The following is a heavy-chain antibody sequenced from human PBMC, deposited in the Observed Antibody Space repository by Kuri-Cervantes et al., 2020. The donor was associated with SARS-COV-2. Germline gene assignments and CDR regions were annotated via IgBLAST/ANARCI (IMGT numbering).Heavy chain of an antibody. J-gene: IGHJ4*02. CDR1: GFTFSGHW. Sequence: TLSLTCAASGFTFSGHWIHWVRQAPGKGLVWVSRINPDGSYTNNADSVKGRFTLSRDNAKNMLFLQMNSLRAEDTAVYYCVRDGDHWNFDYWGQGTLVTVSS. D-gene: IGHD1-1*01. CDR2: INPDGSYT. V-gene: IGHV3-74*01. CDR3: VRDGDHWNFDY.